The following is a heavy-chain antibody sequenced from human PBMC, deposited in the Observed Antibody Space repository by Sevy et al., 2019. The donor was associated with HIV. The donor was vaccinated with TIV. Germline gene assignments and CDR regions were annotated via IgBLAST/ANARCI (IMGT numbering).Heavy chain of an antibody. CDR1: GYTFIDYY. CDR3: AREDYYDASGGWVDP. V-gene: IGHV1-2*06. CDR2: INPNSGAT. D-gene: IGHD3-22*01. Sequence: ASVKVSCKASGYTFIDYYIHCVRQAPGQALEWMGRINPNSGATNYAQKFQDRVTMTRDTSISTSYMELRRLRSDDTAVYYCAREDYYDASGGWVDPWGQGTLVTVSS. J-gene: IGHJ5*02.